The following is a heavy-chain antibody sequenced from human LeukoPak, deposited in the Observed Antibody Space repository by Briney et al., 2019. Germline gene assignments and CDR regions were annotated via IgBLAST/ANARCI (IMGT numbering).Heavy chain of an antibody. CDR2: ISYDGSNK. CDR1: GLTFSGYD. CDR3: ARDGLQWLLHYYFDY. V-gene: IGHV3-30-3*01. Sequence: GGSLRLSCAASGLTFSGYDMHWVRQAPGKGLEWVAVISYDGSNKYYADSVKGRFTISRDNSKNTLYLQMNSLRAEDTAVYYCARDGLQWLLHYYFDYWGQGTLVTVSS. J-gene: IGHJ4*02. D-gene: IGHD3-22*01.